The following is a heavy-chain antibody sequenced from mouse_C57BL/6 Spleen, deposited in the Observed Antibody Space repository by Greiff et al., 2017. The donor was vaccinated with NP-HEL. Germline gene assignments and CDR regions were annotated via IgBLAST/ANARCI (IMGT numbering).Heavy chain of an antibody. Sequence: EVQLQQSGPELVKPGASVKISCKASGYTFTDYYMNWVKQSHGKSLEWIGDINPNNGGTSYNQKFKGKATLTVDKSSSTAYMELRSLTSEDSAVYYCARERGEGFDYWGQGTTLTVSS. CDR1: GYTFTDYY. J-gene: IGHJ2*01. V-gene: IGHV1-26*01. CDR3: ARERGEGFDY. CDR2: INPNNGGT.